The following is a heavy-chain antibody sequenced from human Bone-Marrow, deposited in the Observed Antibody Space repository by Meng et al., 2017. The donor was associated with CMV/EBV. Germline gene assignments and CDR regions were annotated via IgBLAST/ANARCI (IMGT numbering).Heavy chain of an antibody. CDR1: GYTFTGYY. J-gene: IGHJ4*02. CDR3: ARVSLGATGDDY. CDR2: INPNSGGT. D-gene: IGHD1-26*01. V-gene: IGHV1-2*02. Sequence: SEKVSCKASGYTFTGYYMHWVRQAPGQGLEWMGWINPNSGGTNYAQKFQGRVTMTRDTSISTAYMELSRLRSDDTAVYYCARVSLGATGDDYWGQGTLVTVSS.